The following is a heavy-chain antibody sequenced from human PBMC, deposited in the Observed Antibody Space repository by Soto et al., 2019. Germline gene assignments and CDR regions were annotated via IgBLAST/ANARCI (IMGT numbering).Heavy chain of an antibody. Sequence: PGGSLRLSCVVSGFIPSSYAMSWVRQAPGKGLEWVSGISGSGGATSYADSVKGRFTISRDNSKNTLYLQMNSLSAEDTAIYYCAKDAIVVSSSFNYFDFWGQGALVTVSS. CDR1: GFIPSSYA. CDR3: AKDAIVVSSSFNYFDF. CDR2: ISGSGGAT. D-gene: IGHD6-13*01. V-gene: IGHV3-23*01. J-gene: IGHJ4*02.